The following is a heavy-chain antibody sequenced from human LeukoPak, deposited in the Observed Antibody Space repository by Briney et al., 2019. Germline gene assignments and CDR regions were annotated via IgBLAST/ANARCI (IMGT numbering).Heavy chain of an antibody. CDR2: INQDGGEK. CDR3: ARETRHNVWGSYRYYIDY. Sequence: GGSLRLSCAASGFTFSAVWMTWVRQAPGKGLEWVANINQDGGEKYYLDSVKGRITISRDNAKNSLYLQMNSLRAEDTAVYYCARETRHNVWGSYRYYIDYWGQGTLVTASS. CDR1: GFTFSAVW. V-gene: IGHV3-7*04. J-gene: IGHJ4*02. D-gene: IGHD3-16*02.